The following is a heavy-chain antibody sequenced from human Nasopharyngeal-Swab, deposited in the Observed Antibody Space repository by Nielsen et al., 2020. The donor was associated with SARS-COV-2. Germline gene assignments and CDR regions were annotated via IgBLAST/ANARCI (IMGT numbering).Heavy chain of an antibody. V-gene: IGHV3-21*01. Sequence: GESLKISCAASGFTFGTYRMNWVRQAPGKGLEWVSSISSSSTYIYYADSVKGRFTISRDNAKNSLYLQMNSLRAEDTAVYYCAGAYGSGSYFAFDLWGQGTMVTVSS. CDR1: GFTFGTYR. D-gene: IGHD3-10*01. J-gene: IGHJ3*01. CDR3: AGAYGSGSYFAFDL. CDR2: ISSSSTYI.